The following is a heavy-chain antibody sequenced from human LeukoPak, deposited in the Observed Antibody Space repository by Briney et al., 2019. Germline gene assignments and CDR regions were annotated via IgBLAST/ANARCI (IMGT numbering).Heavy chain of an antibody. CDR2: ISGDGGST. J-gene: IGHJ4*02. Sequence: PGGSLRLSCAASGFTFYDYAMHSVRQAPGKGLEWVSLISGDGGSTYYADSVKGRFTISRDNRKNSLYLQMNSLRTEDTALYYCAKDRSSGWYYDYWGQGTLVTVSS. V-gene: IGHV3-43*02. D-gene: IGHD6-19*01. CDR1: GFTFYDYA. CDR3: AKDRSSGWYYDY.